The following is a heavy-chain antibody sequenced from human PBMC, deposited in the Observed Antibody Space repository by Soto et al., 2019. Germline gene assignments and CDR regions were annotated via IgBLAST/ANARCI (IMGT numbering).Heavy chain of an antibody. J-gene: IGHJ4*01. CDR1: GSSISSGGYS. V-gene: IGHV4-61*08. Sequence: TCAVPGSSISSGGYSSCRFRQPPGLGLERVGYIYYTGTTTYHPSLRSRVANSLGASKRQWSLKLRSVTAADSAVYYCARLGGYYQAFDIWGPGALVTVSS. D-gene: IGHD3-22*01. CDR2: IYYTGTT. CDR3: ARLGGYYQAFDI.